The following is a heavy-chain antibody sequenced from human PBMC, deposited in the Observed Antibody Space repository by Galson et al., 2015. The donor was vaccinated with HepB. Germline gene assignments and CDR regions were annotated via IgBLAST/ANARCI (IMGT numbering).Heavy chain of an antibody. CDR1: GFSFSTYA. CDR2: VSGSGVTT. CDR3: AKGGHTTMMLLFTPGFDY. J-gene: IGHJ4*02. V-gene: IGHV3-23*01. D-gene: IGHD4/OR15-4a*01. Sequence: SLRLSCAASGFSFSTYAMTWVRQAPGKGLEWVSVVSGSGVTTYYADSVKGRFTISSDNSNNTLYLQMESLRAEDSAVYYCAKGGHTTMMLLFTPGFDYWGQGSLVTVSA.